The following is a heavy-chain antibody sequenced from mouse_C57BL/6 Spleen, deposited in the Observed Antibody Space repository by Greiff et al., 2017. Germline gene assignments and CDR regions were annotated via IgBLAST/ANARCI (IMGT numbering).Heavy chain of an antibody. CDR1: GYTFTSYW. Sequence: QVQLQQPGAELVRPGSSVKLSCKASGYTFTSYWMDWVKQRPGQGLEWIGNIYPSDSETHYNQKFKDKATLTVDKSSSTAYMQLSSLTSEDSAVYYFARGDYNNYVAYWGQGTLVTVSA. CDR3: ARGDYNNYVAY. D-gene: IGHD2-5*01. J-gene: IGHJ3*01. CDR2: IYPSDSET. V-gene: IGHV1-61*01.